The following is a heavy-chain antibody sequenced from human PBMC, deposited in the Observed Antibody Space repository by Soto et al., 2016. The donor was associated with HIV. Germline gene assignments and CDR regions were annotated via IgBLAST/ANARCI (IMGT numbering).Heavy chain of an antibody. CDR2: ISGGGTYT. D-gene: IGHD3-10*01. CDR3: ARDLSRGRLGTYFYGMDV. Sequence: QVQLVESGGGLVKPGGSLRLSCAASGFMFSDYYINWIRQAPGKGLEWVSFISGGGTYTNYADSVKDRFTVSRDNAKNLVYLQLTNLRPEDTAVYFCARDLSRGRLGTYFYGMDVWGPGTTVTVSS. CDR1: GFMFSDYY. J-gene: IGHJ6*02. V-gene: IGHV3-11*05.